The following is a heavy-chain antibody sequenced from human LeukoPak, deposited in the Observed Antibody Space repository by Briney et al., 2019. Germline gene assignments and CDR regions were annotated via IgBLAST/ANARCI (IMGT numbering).Heavy chain of an antibody. V-gene: IGHV3-48*03. J-gene: IGHJ4*02. D-gene: IGHD1-26*01. CDR3: ARGGSYVHY. CDR1: GXTFNSYE. CDR2: INSGGSAI. Sequence: GGSLRLSWAASGXTFNSYEMNWVRQAPGKGLEWVSYINSGGSAIYYADSVKGRFTISRDNAKNSLYLQMNSLRADDTAVYYCARGGSYVHYWGQGTLVTVSS.